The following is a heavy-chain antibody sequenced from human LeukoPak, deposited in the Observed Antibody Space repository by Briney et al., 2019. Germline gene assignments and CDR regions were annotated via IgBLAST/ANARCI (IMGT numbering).Heavy chain of an antibody. V-gene: IGHV3-23*01. D-gene: IGHD5-24*01. CDR1: GLTFSSHA. J-gene: IGHJ3*02. CDR2: ISGSGGET. CDR3: AKNYNSHDAFDI. Sequence: GGSLRLSCAASGLTFSSHAMTWVRQAPGKGLEWASGISGSGGETFYADSARGRFTISRDNSRNTLNLQMNSLRAEDTAVYYCAKNYNSHDAFDIWGQGTMVAVSS.